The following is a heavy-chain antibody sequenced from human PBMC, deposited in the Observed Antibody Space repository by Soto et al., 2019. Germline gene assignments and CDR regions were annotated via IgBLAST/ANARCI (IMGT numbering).Heavy chain of an antibody. CDR1: GYTFTSYA. D-gene: IGHD3-10*01. Sequence: QVQLVQSGAEVKKPGASVKVFCKASGYTFTSYAMHWVRQAPGQRLEWMGWINAGNGNTKYSQKFQGRVSITRDTPASTAYMELSSLRAEDTAVYYCARDEGWGRITMVRGVKRGFDPWGQGTLVTVSS. V-gene: IGHV1-3*01. CDR2: INAGNGNT. CDR3: ARDEGWGRITMVRGVKRGFDP. J-gene: IGHJ5*02.